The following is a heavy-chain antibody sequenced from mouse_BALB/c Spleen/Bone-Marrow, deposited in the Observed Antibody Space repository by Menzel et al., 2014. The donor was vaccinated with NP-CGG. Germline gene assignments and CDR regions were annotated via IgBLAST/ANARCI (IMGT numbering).Heavy chain of an antibody. J-gene: IGHJ2*01. CDR1: GFTFTSYA. V-gene: IGHV5-9-3*01. CDR3: ARQDRVYYFDY. Sequence: EVQLVESGGGLVKPGGSLKLSCTASGFTFTSYAMSWVRQTPEKRLEWVATISSAGIHTYYVDTVKGRFTISRDNAKNTLFLHMSGLRSEDTAMYYCARQDRVYYFDYWGQGTTLTVSS. CDR2: ISSAGIHT.